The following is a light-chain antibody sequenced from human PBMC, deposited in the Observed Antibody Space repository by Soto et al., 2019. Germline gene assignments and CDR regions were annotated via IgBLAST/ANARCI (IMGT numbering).Light chain of an antibody. CDR2: VDS. Sequence: SYYLTQPPSVSVAPGQTARITCGGNNIESKSVHWYQQRPGQAPVLVIYVDSDRPSGIPDRFSASTSGNTAALTISRVEAGDEADYYCQVWDTISDHYVFGSGTKVTVL. J-gene: IGLJ1*01. CDR3: QVWDTISDHYV. CDR1: NIESKS. V-gene: IGLV3-21*02.